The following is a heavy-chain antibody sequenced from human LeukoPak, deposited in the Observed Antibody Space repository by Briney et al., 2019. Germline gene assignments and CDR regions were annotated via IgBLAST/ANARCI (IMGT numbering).Heavy chain of an antibody. CDR3: ARGVVAGTFDY. J-gene: IGHJ4*02. V-gene: IGHV3-21*01. CDR2: ISSSSSYI. Sequence: PRGSLRLSCAASGFTFSSYNMNWVRQAPGKGLEWVSSISSSSSYIYYADSVKGRFTISRDNAKNSLYLQMNSLRAEDTAVYYCARGVVAGTFDYWGQGTLVTVSS. CDR1: GFTFSSYN. D-gene: IGHD6-19*01.